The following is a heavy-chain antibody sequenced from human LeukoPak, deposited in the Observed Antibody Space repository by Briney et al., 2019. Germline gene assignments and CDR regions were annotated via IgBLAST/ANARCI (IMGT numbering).Heavy chain of an antibody. CDR2: IRYDGSNK. CDR3: ARVRYCSGGSCYGNWYDP. D-gene: IGHD2-15*01. J-gene: IGHJ5*02. CDR1: GFTFSSYG. V-gene: IGHV3-30*02. Sequence: GGSLRLSCTASGFTFSSYGMHWVRQAPGKGLEWVAFIRYDGSNKYYADSVRGRFTISRDNGKNSLYLQMNSLRAEDTAVYYCARVRYCSGGSCYGNWYDPWGQGTLVTVSS.